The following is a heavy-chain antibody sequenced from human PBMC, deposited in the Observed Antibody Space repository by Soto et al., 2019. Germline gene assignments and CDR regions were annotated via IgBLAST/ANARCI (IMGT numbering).Heavy chain of an antibody. Sequence: EVQLVESGGGLIQPGGSLRLSCAASGFNASSNYMTWVRQAPGKGLEWVSLLYRGGNKYYADPVKGRFTISRDNSKNTLYLQMNSLKAEDTAVYYCARDSALTFNGLDVWGRGTTVTVSS. J-gene: IGHJ6*02. D-gene: IGHD3-3*02. CDR3: ARDSALTFNGLDV. V-gene: IGHV3-53*01. CDR1: GFNASSNY. CDR2: LYRGGNK.